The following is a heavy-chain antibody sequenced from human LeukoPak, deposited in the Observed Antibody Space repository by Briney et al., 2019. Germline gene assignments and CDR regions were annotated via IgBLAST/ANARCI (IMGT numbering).Heavy chain of an antibody. D-gene: IGHD2-2*02. Sequence: SETLSLTCTVSGSSISSSSYYWGWTRQPPGKGLEWIGSIYYSGSTYYNPSLKSRVTISVDTSKNQFSLKLSSVTAADTAVYYCASVGLGGYCSSTSCYNFDYWGQGTLVTVSS. CDR3: ASVGLGGYCSSTSCYNFDY. J-gene: IGHJ4*02. V-gene: IGHV4-39*07. CDR2: IYYSGST. CDR1: GSSISSSSYY.